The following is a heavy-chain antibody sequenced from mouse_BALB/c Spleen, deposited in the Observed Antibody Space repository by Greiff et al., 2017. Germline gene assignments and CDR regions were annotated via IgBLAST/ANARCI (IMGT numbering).Heavy chain of an antibody. V-gene: IGHV5-9-4*01. Sequence: EVKLMESGGGLVKPGGSLKLSCAASGFTFSSYAMSWVRQSPEKRLEWVAEISSGGSYTYYPDTVTGRFTISRDNAKNTLYLEMSSLRSEDTAMYYCARARYDGDAMDYWGQGTSVTVSS. CDR2: ISSGGSYT. CDR3: ARARYDGDAMDY. CDR1: GFTFSSYA. D-gene: IGHD2-12*01. J-gene: IGHJ4*01.